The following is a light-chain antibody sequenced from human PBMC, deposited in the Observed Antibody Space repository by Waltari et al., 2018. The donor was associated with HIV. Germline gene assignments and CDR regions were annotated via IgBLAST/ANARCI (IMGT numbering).Light chain of an antibody. V-gene: IGKV4-1*01. Sequence: DIVMTQSPDSLALSLCERANLKRKSSRSILYNSSNKNYLAWSQQKPGQPPQLLIYWASTREFGVPDRFSGSGSGTNFTLTISSLQTEDVAVYYCQQYFNAPITFGGGTRVEI. CDR3: QQYFNAPIT. J-gene: IGKJ4*01. CDR1: RSILYNSSNKNY. CDR2: WAS.